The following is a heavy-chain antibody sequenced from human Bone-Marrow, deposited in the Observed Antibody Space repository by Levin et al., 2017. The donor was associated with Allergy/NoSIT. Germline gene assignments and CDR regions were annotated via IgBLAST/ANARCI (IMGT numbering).Heavy chain of an antibody. J-gene: IGHJ4*02. CDR3: SKDGLGVGGDFHPHSNDY. CDR1: GFTFSSYA. Sequence: GGSLRLSCAASGFTFSSYAMSWVRQAPGKGLEWVSAISGSGGSTYYADSVKGRFTISRDNSKNTLYLQMNSLRAEDTAVYYCSKDGLGVGGDFHPHSNDYWGQGTLVTVSS. CDR2: ISGSGGST. D-gene: IGHD4-17*01. V-gene: IGHV3-23*01.